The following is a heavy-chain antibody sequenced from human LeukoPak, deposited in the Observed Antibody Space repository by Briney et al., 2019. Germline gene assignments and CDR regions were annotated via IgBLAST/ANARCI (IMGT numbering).Heavy chain of an antibody. Sequence: GGSLRLSCAASGFNFYDYSMHWVRQAPGKGLEWVSLISWDGGSTYYADSVKGRFTISRDNSKNSLYLQMNSLTTEDTALYYCAKDDDYGDYGPSDYWGQGTLVTVSS. D-gene: IGHD4-17*01. V-gene: IGHV3-43*01. J-gene: IGHJ4*02. CDR2: ISWDGGST. CDR3: AKDDDYGDYGPSDY. CDR1: GFNFYDYS.